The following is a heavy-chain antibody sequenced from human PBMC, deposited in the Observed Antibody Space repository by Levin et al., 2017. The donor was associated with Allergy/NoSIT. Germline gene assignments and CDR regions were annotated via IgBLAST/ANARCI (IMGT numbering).Heavy chain of an antibody. CDR3: AKDGLYGGDVDYFDA. Sequence: SCAASGFNFHSYNMYWVRQAPGKGLEWVASIWFDGTNEDYSDSVRGRSTISRDNSANTVILEVNSLGPEDTGVDYCAKDGLYGGDVDYFDAWGQGTLVTVSS. CDR1: GFNFHSYN. V-gene: IGHV3-30*02. CDR2: IWFDGTNE. J-gene: IGHJ4*02. D-gene: IGHD2-21*02.